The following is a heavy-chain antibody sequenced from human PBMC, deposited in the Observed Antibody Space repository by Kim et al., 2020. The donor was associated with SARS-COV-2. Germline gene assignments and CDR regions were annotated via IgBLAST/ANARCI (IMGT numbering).Heavy chain of an antibody. CDR1: GYTFTSYG. CDR2: ISAYNGNT. Sequence: ASVKVSCKASGYTFTSYGISWVRQAPGQGLEWMGWISAYNGNTNYAQKLQGRVTMTTHTSTSTAYMELRSLRSDDTAVYYCARGKTIFGVVDAFDIWGQGTMVTVSS. D-gene: IGHD3-3*01. V-gene: IGHV1-18*01. CDR3: ARGKTIFGVVDAFDI. J-gene: IGHJ3*02.